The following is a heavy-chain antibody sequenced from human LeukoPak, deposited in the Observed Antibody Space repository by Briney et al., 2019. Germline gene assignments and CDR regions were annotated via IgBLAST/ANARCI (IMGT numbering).Heavy chain of an antibody. CDR1: GGSFSSGSYY. Sequence: SETLSLTCTVSGGSFSSGSYYWSWIRQPPGKGLERLGYIYYSGSTNYNPSLKGRVTISVDTSKNQFSLKLSSVTAADTAVYYCARGIVATIFRDWFDPWGQGTLVTVSS. CDR3: ARGIVATIFRDWFDP. D-gene: IGHD5-12*01. V-gene: IGHV4-61*01. J-gene: IGHJ5*02. CDR2: IYYSGST.